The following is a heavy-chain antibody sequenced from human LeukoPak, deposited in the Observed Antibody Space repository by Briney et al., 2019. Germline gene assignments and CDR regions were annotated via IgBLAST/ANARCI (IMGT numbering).Heavy chain of an antibody. D-gene: IGHD5-12*01. J-gene: IGHJ4*02. CDR2: IYYSGST. Sequence: SESLSLTCTVYGDPISSYRDYKWTWIRQPPGKRLEWIGYIYYSGSTNYNPPRRSRVTISVDTAKNQFSLKLTSVTAADTAVYYCAREYSAFDYWSQGTLVTVSS. V-gene: IGHV4-61*01. CDR3: AREYSAFDY. CDR1: GDPISSYRDYK.